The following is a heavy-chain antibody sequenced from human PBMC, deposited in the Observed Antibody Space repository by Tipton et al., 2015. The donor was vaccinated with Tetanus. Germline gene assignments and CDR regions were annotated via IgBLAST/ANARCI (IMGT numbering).Heavy chain of an antibody. J-gene: IGHJ6*04. D-gene: IGHD1-26*01. V-gene: IGHV4-61*01. CDR2: FFYSGST. CDR1: GGSVSSGSYY. CDR3: ARGDGYHYHYHMDV. Sequence: LRLSCTVSGGSVSSGSYYWSWIRQPPGKGLEWIGYFFYSGSTNYNPSLKSRVSRAVGTSKNQFSLQLRSVTAADTAVYYCARGDGYHYHYHMDVWGRGTTVTVSS.